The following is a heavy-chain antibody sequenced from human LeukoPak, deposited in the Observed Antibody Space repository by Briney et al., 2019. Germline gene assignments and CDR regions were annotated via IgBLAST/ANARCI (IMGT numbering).Heavy chain of an antibody. CDR2: IYYSGST. CDR3: ARQGYYSSFDY. J-gene: IGHJ4*02. D-gene: IGHD2-21*01. V-gene: IGHV4-39*01. CDR1: GGSISSSSYY. Sequence: SSETLSLTCTVSGGSISSSSYYWGWIRQPPGKGLEWIGSIYYSGSTYYNPSLKSRVTISVDTSKNQFSLKLSSVTAADTAVYYCARQGYYSSFDYWGQGTLSPSPQ.